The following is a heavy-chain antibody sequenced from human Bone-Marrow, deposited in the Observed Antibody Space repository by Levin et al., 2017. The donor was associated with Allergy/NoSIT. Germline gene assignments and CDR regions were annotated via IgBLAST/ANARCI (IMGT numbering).Heavy chain of an antibody. CDR2: IKQDGSEK. V-gene: IGHV3-7*01. D-gene: IGHD6-13*01. Sequence: PGGSLRLSCAASGFTFSSYWMSWVRQAPGKGLEWVANIKQDGSEKYYVDSVKGRFTVSRDNAKNSLYLQMNSLRAEDTAVYYCARDLGVAAAGYYYYYMDVWGKGTTVTVSS. J-gene: IGHJ6*03. CDR3: ARDLGVAAAGYYYYYMDV. CDR1: GFTFSSYW.